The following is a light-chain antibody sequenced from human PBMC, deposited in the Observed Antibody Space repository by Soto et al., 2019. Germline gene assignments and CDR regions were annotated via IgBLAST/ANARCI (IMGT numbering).Light chain of an antibody. CDR3: SSYTTTHPLNV. CDR1: NSDVGGYNY. Sequence: QSALTQPASVSGSPGQSITIPCTGTNSDVGGYNYVSWYQHHPGKAPKLMIYEVFNRPSGVSSRFSGSKSGSTASLTISGLHVEVEADCYCSSYTTTHPLNVFGTGPNLSVL. V-gene: IGLV2-14*01. J-gene: IGLJ1*01. CDR2: EVF.